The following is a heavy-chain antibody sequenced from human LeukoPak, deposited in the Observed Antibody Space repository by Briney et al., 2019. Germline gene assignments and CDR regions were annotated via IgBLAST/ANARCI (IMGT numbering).Heavy chain of an antibody. J-gene: IGHJ4*02. CDR3: ARSLNVDTAMAAYFDY. CDR1: GASFSNYY. Sequence: SETLSLTCTVSGASFSNYYWSWIRQPPGRGLEWIGYIYSIGSATYNPSLKSRVTIALDTSKNQFSLNLRSVTAADTAVYYCARSLNVDTAMAAYFDYWGQGTLVTVSS. CDR2: IYSIGSA. V-gene: IGHV4-4*08. D-gene: IGHD5-18*01.